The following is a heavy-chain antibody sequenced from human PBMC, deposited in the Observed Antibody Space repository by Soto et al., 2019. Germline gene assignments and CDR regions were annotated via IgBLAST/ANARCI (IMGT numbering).Heavy chain of an antibody. D-gene: IGHD4-17*01. CDR1: GGTLSSGGYS. V-gene: IGHV4-30-2*01. CDR2: IYHSGST. J-gene: IGHJ4*02. Sequence: SETMSLTCAVSGGTLSSGGYSWSWNRQPPGKGLQWIGYIYHSGSTYYNPSLKSRVTISVDRSKNQFSLKLTSVTAADTAVYYCARSMTTVTTNDYWGQGTLVTVSS. CDR3: ARSMTTVTTNDY.